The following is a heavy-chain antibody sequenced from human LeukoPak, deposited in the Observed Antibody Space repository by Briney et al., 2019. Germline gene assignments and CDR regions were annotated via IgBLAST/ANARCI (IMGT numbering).Heavy chain of an antibody. Sequence: GGSLRLSCTASGFTFTSQGMSWVRQAPGKGLEWVSTISRSGGRTYDADSVKGRFTISRDSSKNTLYLQLNSLRAEDTAVYYCAKERFGDYGDFDYWGQGTLVTVSS. CDR1: GFTFTSQG. CDR3: AKERFGDYGDFDY. D-gene: IGHD4-17*01. CDR2: ISRSGGRT. V-gene: IGHV3-23*01. J-gene: IGHJ4*02.